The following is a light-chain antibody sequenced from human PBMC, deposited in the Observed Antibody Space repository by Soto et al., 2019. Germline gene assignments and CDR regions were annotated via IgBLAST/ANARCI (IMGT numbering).Light chain of an antibody. CDR3: ISNTGISTYV. J-gene: IGLJ1*01. CDR1: SSDVGDYDY. CDR2: DVT. Sequence: QSALTQPASVSGSPGQSITISCTGTSSDVGDYDYVSWYQQHPGKAPKLIIYDVTNRPSGVSNRFSGSKSGNTASLTISGLQAEDEADYYFISNTGISTYVFGTGTKLTVL. V-gene: IGLV2-14*01.